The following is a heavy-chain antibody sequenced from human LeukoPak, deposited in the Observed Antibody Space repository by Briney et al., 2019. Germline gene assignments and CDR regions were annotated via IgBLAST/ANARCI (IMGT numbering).Heavy chain of an antibody. J-gene: IGHJ3*02. V-gene: IGHV4-39*01. CDR1: VGSISGRSYY. CDR2: VYYSGST. Sequence: SETLSLTCSVSVGSISGRSYYWGWIRQPPGKGLEWIGSVYYSGSTYYNPSLKSRVTISVDTSKNQFSLRLSSVTAADTAVYYCARRNDVFDIWGQGTMVTVSS. CDR3: ARRNDVFDI.